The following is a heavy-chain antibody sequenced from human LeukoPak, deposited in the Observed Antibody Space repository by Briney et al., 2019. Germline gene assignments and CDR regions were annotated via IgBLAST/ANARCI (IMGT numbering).Heavy chain of an antibody. CDR3: ARGGFRYNWNYGSGYYYYMDV. D-gene: IGHD1-7*01. V-gene: IGHV1-8*03. CDR2: MNPNSGNT. Sequence: ASVKVSCEASGYTFTSYDINWVRQATGQGLEWMGWMNPNSGNTGYAQKFQGRVTITRNTSISTAYMELSSLRSEDTAVYYCARGGFRYNWNYGSGYYYYMDVWGKGTTVTVSS. CDR1: GYTFTSYD. J-gene: IGHJ6*03.